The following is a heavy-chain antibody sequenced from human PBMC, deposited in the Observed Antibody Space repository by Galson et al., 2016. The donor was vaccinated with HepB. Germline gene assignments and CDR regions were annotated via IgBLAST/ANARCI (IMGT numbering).Heavy chain of an antibody. D-gene: IGHD1-26*01. J-gene: IGHJ6*02. Sequence: SVKVSCKASGGTFSSLPISWVRQAPGQGLEWLGGIIPLFPTPDYAPRFKDRVTITAYTSTSTAYLALRSLKSDDTAVYYRASGRDRSDMGGNYYYTPDVWGRGTNITVSS. CDR1: GGTFSSLP. CDR3: ASGRDRSDMGGNYYYTPDV. CDR2: IIPLFPTP. V-gene: IGHV1-69*06.